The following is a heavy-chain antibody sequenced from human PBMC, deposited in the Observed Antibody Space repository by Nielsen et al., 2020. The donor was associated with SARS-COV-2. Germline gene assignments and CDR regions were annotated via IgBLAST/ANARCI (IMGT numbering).Heavy chain of an antibody. CDR2: ISWNSGSI. J-gene: IGHJ6*01. CDR3: TLLQEHL. CDR1: GFTFDDYA. Sequence: LKISCAASGFTFDDYAMHWVRQAPGKGLEWVSGISWNSGSIGYADSVKGRFTISRDNAKNSLYLQMNSLHQGPIGLPPGTLLQEHLWG. V-gene: IGHV3-9*01.